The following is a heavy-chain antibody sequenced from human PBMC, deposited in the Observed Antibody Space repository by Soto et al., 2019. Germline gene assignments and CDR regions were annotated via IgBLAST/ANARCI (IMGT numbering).Heavy chain of an antibody. D-gene: IGHD5-18*01. CDR2: IHHSGST. CDR3: ARGWTAMSDAYFDP. J-gene: IGHJ4*02. V-gene: IGHV4-31*03. CDR1: GGSITSADHY. Sequence: PSETLSLTCTVSGGSITSADHYWGWIRQHPEKGLEWIAYIHHSGSTYSNPSLKSRITMSIDTTMNQFSLNLDSVTAADTAIFYCARGWTAMSDAYFDPWGQGTLVTVSS.